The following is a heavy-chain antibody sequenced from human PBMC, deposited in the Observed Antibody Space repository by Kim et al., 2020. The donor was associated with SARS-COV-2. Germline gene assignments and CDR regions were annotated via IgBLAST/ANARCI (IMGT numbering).Heavy chain of an antibody. V-gene: IGHV3-15*01. D-gene: IGHD3-22*01. J-gene: IGHJ4*02. Sequence: GGSLRLSCAGSGFTFKNEWMSWVRQAPGKGLEWVGRLKSKTDGGTTDYAAPVKGRFSISRDDSRRTLYLQMDSLKPEDTAVYYCTTEKSYHYLRSGYFGDWGQGILVTVSS. CDR3: TTEKSYHYLRSGYFGD. CDR2: LKSKTDGGTT. CDR1: GFTFKNEW.